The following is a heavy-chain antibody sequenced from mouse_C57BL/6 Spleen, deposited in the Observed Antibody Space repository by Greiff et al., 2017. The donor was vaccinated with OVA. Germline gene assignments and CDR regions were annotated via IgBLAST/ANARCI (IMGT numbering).Heavy chain of an antibody. V-gene: IGHV1-69*01. Sequence: QVQLQQPGAELVMPGASVKLSCKASGYTFTSYWMHWVKQRPGQGLEWIGEIDPSDSYTNYNQKFKGKSTLTVDKSSSTAYMQLNSLTSEDSAVYYCARLASPSSAMDYWGQGTSVTVSS. CDR2: IDPSDSYT. CDR1: GYTFTSYW. D-gene: IGHD6-1*01. CDR3: ARLASPSSAMDY. J-gene: IGHJ4*01.